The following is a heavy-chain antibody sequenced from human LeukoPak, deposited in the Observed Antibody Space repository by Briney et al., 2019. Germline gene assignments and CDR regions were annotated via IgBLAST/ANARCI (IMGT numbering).Heavy chain of an antibody. CDR3: ARGHRYYDILTGYPTKGAYYFDY. D-gene: IGHD3-9*01. Sequence: SETLSLTCAVYGESFSDYYWSWIRQPPGRGLEWIGEVNHGGTTNYNPSLKSRVIISADTSKNQFSLKLSSVTAADTAVYYCARGHRYYDILTGYPTKGAYYFDYWGQGTLVTVSS. J-gene: IGHJ4*02. V-gene: IGHV4-34*01. CDR1: GESFSDYY. CDR2: VNHGGTT.